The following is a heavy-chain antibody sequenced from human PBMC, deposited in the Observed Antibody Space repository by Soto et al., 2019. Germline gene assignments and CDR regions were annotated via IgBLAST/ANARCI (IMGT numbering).Heavy chain of an antibody. J-gene: IGHJ3*02. Sequence: ASQTLSVTCTVASGSSSSYYWSWIRQPPGKGLEWIGYIYYTGTTNYNPSLKSRVTISVDTSKNQFSLNLSSVTAADTAVYYCAREVVGAGEYAFAIRGHGTMVTVSS. D-gene: IGHD1-26*01. CDR1: SGSSSSYY. V-gene: IGHV4-59*01. CDR3: AREVVGAGEYAFAI. CDR2: IYYTGTT.